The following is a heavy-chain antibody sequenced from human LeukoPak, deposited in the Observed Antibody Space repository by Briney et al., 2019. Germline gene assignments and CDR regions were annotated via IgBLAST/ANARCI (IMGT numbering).Heavy chain of an antibody. CDR3: ATGTVAGTFDY. CDR2: ISWNSGSI. Sequence: GGSLRLSCAAPGFTFDDYAMHWVRQAPGKGLEWVSGISWNSGSIGYADSVKGRFTISRDNAKNSLYLQMNSLRAEDTALYYCATGTVAGTFDYWGQGTLVTVSS. V-gene: IGHV3-9*01. CDR1: GFTFDDYA. D-gene: IGHD1-14*01. J-gene: IGHJ4*02.